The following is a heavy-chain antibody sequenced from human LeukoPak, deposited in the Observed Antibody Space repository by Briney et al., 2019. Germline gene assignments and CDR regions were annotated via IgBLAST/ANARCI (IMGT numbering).Heavy chain of an antibody. J-gene: IGHJ4*02. CDR1: GFTFSSYE. V-gene: IGHV3-48*03. CDR2: ISASGSTK. CDR3: AREVRMVRGVYFDY. Sequence: GGSLRLSCAASGFTFSSYEMNWVRQAPGRGLEWVSYISASGSTKYYADSVKGRFTISRDNAKNSLYLQMNSLRAEDTAVYYCAREVRMVRGVYFDYWGQGTLVIVSS. D-gene: IGHD3-10*01.